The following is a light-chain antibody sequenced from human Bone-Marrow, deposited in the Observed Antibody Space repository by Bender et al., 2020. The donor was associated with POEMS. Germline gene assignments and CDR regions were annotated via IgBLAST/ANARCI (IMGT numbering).Light chain of an antibody. CDR3: QSFNTSLSGWV. V-gene: IGLV1-40*01. CDR2: GNV. J-gene: IGLJ3*02. Sequence: QSVLTQPPSVSGAPGQRVTISCTGGTSNIGAGYDVHWYQQFPGTAPKLLIYGNVNRPSGVPDRFSGSKSGTSVSLAITGLQAEDEADYYCQSFNTSLSGWVFGAGTKLTV. CDR1: TSNIGAGYD.